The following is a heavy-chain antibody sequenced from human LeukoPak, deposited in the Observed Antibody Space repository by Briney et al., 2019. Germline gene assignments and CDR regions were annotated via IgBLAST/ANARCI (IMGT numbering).Heavy chain of an antibody. J-gene: IGHJ4*02. D-gene: IGHD2/OR15-2a*01. CDR2: INSDGSGT. Sequence: GGSLRLSCAASGFTFSNYWMHWVRQAPGKGLVWVSRINSDGSGTTYADSVRGRFTISRDNAKNTLYLQVNSLRAEDTAVYYCARGRFYDYWGQGTLVTVSS. CDR1: GFTFSNYW. CDR3: ARGRFYDY. V-gene: IGHV3-74*01.